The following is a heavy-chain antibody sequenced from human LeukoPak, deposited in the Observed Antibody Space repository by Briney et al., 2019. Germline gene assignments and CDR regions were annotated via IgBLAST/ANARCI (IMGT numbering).Heavy chain of an antibody. D-gene: IGHD3-3*01. CDR3: VGGILEWLFDY. CDR1: GFTFSNYW. Sequence: GGSLRLSCAASGFTFSNYWMSWVRQAPGKGLEWVANIKQDGSEKYYVDTVKGRFTISRDNPKNSLYLQMNSLRAEDTAVYYCVGGILEWLFDYWGQGTLVTVSS. V-gene: IGHV3-7*01. CDR2: IKQDGSEK. J-gene: IGHJ4*02.